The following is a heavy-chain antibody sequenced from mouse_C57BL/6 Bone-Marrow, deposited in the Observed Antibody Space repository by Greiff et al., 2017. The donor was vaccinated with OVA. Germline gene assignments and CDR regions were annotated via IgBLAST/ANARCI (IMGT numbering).Heavy chain of an antibody. CDR1: GYSFTDYN. J-gene: IGHJ1*03. D-gene: IGHD1-1*01. CDR2: INPNYGTT. Sequence: VQLQQSGPELVKPGASVKISCKASGYSFTDYNMNWVKQSNGKSLEWIGVINPNYGTTSYNQKFKGKATLTVDQSSSTAYMQLNSLTSEDSAVYYWARGITTVVYWYFEVWGTGTTVTVSS. CDR3: ARGITTVVYWYFEV. V-gene: IGHV1-39*01.